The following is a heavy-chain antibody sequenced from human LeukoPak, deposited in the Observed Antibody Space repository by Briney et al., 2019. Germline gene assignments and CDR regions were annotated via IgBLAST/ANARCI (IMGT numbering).Heavy chain of an antibody. CDR3: ARDVLSGAEIATDY. CDR2: ISYDGSNK. CDR1: GFTFSSYG. D-gene: IGHD3-16*01. Sequence: PGRSLRLSCAASGFTFSSYGMHWVRQAPGKGLEWVAVISYDGSNKYYADSVKGRFTISRDNSKNTLYLQMSSLRADDTAIYFCARDVLSGAEIATDYWGQGTLVTVSS. J-gene: IGHJ4*02. V-gene: IGHV3-30*03.